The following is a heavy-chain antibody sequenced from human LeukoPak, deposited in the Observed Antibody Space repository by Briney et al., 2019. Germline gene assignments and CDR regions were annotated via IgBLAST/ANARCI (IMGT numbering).Heavy chain of an antibody. D-gene: IGHD3-22*01. Sequence: RASETLSLACIVSGGSISSSSYYWGWIRQPPGKGLEGIGSIYNNGNTYYNPSLKSRVTISVDTSKNQFSLKLSSVTAADTAVYYCARERYYYDSTSEGNYWGQGTLVTVFS. CDR3: ARERYYYDSTSEGNY. J-gene: IGHJ4*02. CDR1: GGSISSSSYY. V-gene: IGHV4-39*01. CDR2: IYNNGNT.